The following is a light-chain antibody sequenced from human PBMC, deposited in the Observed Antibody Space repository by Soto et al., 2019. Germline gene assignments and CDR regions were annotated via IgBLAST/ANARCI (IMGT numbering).Light chain of an antibody. CDR2: GAS. CDR3: QQYGSSPT. J-gene: IGKJ5*01. Sequence: EIVLTQSPGTLSLSPGERATLSCRASQSVSSSYLAWYQQKPGQAPRLLIYGASSRATGIPDRFSGSGSGTYFTLTISRLEHEDVAVYYCQQYGSSPTFGQGTRLEIK. V-gene: IGKV3-20*01. CDR1: QSVSSSY.